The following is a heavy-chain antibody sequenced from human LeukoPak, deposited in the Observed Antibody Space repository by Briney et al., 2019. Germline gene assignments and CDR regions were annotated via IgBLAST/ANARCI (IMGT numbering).Heavy chain of an antibody. CDR3: AHLVVTIDWRSYFDY. J-gene: IGHJ4*02. D-gene: IGHD3-9*01. CDR2: IYYHDDK. Sequence: SGPTLVNPTQTLTLTCTFSDFSLSTPGMGVGWIRQPPGKALEWLSFIYYHDDKRYSPSLRSRLTITRDTSKNQVVLAMTNMDPVDTATYYCAHLVVTIDWRSYFDYWGQGALVTVSS. V-gene: IGHV2-5*01. CDR1: DFSLSTPGMG.